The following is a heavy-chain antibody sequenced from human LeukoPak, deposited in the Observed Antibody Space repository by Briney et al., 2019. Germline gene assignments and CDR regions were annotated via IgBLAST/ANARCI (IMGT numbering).Heavy chain of an antibody. V-gene: IGHV1-69*06. D-gene: IGHD5-12*01. Sequence: SVKVSCKASGGTFTSYAISWVRQAPGQGLEWMGGIIPIFGTANYAQKFQGRVTITADKSTSTAYMELSSLRSEDTAVYYCARRGGYSGYDYYYFDYWGQGTLVTVSS. CDR3: ARRGGYSGYDYYYFDY. CDR1: GGTFTSYA. CDR2: IIPIFGTA. J-gene: IGHJ4*02.